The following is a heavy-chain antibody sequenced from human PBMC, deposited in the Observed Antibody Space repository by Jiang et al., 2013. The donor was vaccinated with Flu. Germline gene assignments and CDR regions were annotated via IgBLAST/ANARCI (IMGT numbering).Heavy chain of an antibody. Sequence: GSGLVKPSETLSLSCTVSGGSISSDSYYWGWIRQPPGKGPDWIGSIYHSGSTYYNPSLKTRVTMSVDTSKNQLSLNLTSVTAADTAVYYCARAQKXSGFELPYYDFWGQGTLVIVSS. CDR3: ARAQKXSGFELPYYDF. J-gene: IGHJ4*02. V-gene: IGHV4-39*07. D-gene: IGHD5-12*01. CDR2: IYHSGST. CDR1: GGSISSDSYY.